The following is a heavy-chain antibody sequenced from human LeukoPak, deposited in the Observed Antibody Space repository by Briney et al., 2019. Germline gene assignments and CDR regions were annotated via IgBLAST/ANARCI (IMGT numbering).Heavy chain of an antibody. Sequence: PSETLSLTCTVSGGSISTFYRSWIRQTPGKGLEWIGYIYDSGSTNYNPSLKNRVTISLDMSKNQFSLKLRSVTAADTAVYYCARDLSLRRGIFDYWGQGTLVTVSS. V-gene: IGHV4-59*01. CDR2: IYDSGST. CDR3: ARDLSLRRGIFDY. CDR1: GGSISTFY. D-gene: IGHD3-10*01. J-gene: IGHJ4*02.